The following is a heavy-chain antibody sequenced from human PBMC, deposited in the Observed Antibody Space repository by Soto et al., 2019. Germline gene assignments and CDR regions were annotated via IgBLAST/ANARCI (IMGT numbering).Heavy chain of an antibody. CDR3: ARGPIGYDYIWGSRNYYYYMDV. V-gene: IGHV4-34*01. Sequence: ASETLSLTCAVYGGSFSGYYWSWIRQPPGKGLEWIGEINHSGSTNYNPSLKSRVTISVDTSKNQFSLKLSSVTAADTAVYYCARGPIGYDYIWGSRNYYYYMDVWGKGTTVTVSS. CDR1: GGSFSGYY. CDR2: INHSGST. D-gene: IGHD3-16*01. J-gene: IGHJ6*03.